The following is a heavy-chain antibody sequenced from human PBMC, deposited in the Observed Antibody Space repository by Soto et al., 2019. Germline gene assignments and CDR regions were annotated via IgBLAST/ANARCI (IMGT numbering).Heavy chain of an antibody. V-gene: IGHV1-46*01. CDR1: GYAFTSYG. J-gene: IGHJ4*02. CDR2: INPSGGST. Sequence: ASVKVSCKASGYAFTSYGISWVRQAPGQGLEWMGIINPSGGSTSYAQKFEGRVTMTRDTSTSTVYMELSSLRSEDTAVYYCAREPEVCSSTSCHFDYWGQGTLVTVSS. D-gene: IGHD2-2*01. CDR3: AREPEVCSSTSCHFDY.